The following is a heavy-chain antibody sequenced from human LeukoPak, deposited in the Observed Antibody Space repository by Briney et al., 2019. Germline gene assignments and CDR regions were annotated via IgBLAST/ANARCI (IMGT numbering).Heavy chain of an antibody. CDR1: GGYISSSSYY. D-gene: IGHD5-18*01. CDR3: ARQGGYSYGPQFDY. J-gene: IGHJ4*02. Sequence: SETLSLTCSVSGGYISSSSYYWGWIRQPPGKGLEWIGSIYDSGSTYYNPSLKSRVTISVDTPKNQFSLKLSSVTAADTAVYYCARQGGYSYGPQFDYWGQGTLVTVSS. V-gene: IGHV4-39*01. CDR2: IYDSGST.